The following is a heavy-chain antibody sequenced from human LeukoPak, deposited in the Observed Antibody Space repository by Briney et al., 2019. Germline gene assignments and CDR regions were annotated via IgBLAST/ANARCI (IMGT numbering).Heavy chain of an antibody. CDR2: IYYSGST. D-gene: IGHD4-17*01. CDR1: GGSISSSSYY. Sequence: SETLSLPCTVSGGSISSSSYYWGWIRQPPGKGLVWIESIYYSGSTYYNPSLKSRVNISVDTSKNQFSLKLSSVTAADTAVYYCARDGATETELDYWGQGTLVTVSS. J-gene: IGHJ4*02. CDR3: ARDGATETELDY. V-gene: IGHV4-39*02.